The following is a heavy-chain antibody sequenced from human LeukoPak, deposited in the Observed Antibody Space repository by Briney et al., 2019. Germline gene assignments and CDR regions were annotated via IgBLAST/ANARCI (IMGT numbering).Heavy chain of an antibody. CDR1: GVTFTDYA. V-gene: IGHV3-23*01. CDR3: AKDRWLQSPERPLDY. D-gene: IGHD5-24*01. J-gene: IGHJ4*02. Sequence: PGGSLRLSCAASGVTFTDYAMSWVRHAPGKGLEWVSSISPKGDSSTYAGPVKGRVNTPRENAKNTLYLQMDSLRAEDTAVYYCAKDRWLQSPERPLDYWGQGTLVTVSA. CDR2: ISPKGDSS.